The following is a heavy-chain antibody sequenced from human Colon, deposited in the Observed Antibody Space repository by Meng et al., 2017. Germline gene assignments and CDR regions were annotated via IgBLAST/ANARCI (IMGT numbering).Heavy chain of an antibody. J-gene: IGHJ4*02. CDR3: ARGSMSGNALNPFDD. CDR2: INPNSGGT. CDR1: GYTFTGYY. V-gene: IGHV1-2*06. Sequence: ASVKVSCKASGYTFTGYYMHWVRQAPGQGLEWLGRINPNSGGTKYGTKFEGRVTVTRDTSISSAHMELSSLRADDTAVYYCARGSMSGNALNPFDDWGQGTLVTVSS. D-gene: IGHD1-20*01.